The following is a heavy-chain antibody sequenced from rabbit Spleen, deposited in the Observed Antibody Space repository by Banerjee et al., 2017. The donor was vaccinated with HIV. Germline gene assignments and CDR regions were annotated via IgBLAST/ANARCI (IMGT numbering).Heavy chain of an antibody. D-gene: IGHD1-1*01. CDR2: INRVTGKS. CDR3: ARDLVAVIGWNFNL. Sequence: QEQLEESGGDLVKPEGSLTLTCTASGFSYSSSHWICWVRQAPGKGLEWIACINRVTGKSVYASWAKGRFSMSRTSSTTVTLQMTSLTAADTATYFCARDLVAVIGWNFNLWGPGTLVTVS. CDR1: GFSYSSSHW. J-gene: IGHJ4*01. V-gene: IGHV1S45*01.